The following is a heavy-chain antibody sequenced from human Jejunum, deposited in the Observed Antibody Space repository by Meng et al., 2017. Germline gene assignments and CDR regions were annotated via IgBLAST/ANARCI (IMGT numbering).Heavy chain of an antibody. D-gene: IGHD4-17*01. Sequence: SETLSLTCTVSGGSIGSGSFYWNWIRQPAGKGLEWIGRIYTTGSISYNPSLTSRVTISLDTSKNQFSLKLLHVTAADTAVYFCARDPSSTVTSPTADASDIWGQGTQVTVSS. CDR1: GGSIGSGSFY. CDR3: ARDPSSTVTSPTADASDI. J-gene: IGHJ3*02. V-gene: IGHV4-61*02. CDR2: IYTTGSI.